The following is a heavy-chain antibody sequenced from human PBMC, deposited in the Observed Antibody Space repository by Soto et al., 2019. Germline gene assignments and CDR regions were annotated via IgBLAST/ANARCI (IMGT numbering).Heavy chain of an antibody. Sequence: GGSLRLSCAASGFTFTSYAMSWVRQAPGKGLEWVSGISATGGSTYYADSVKGRFTISRDNSRNTLYLQMNSLRAEDTALYYCEKGGYCTSISCPRWIDPWGQGTLVTVSS. CDR1: GFTFTSYA. CDR2: ISATGGST. D-gene: IGHD2-2*01. J-gene: IGHJ5*02. V-gene: IGHV3-23*01. CDR3: EKGGYCTSISCPRWIDP.